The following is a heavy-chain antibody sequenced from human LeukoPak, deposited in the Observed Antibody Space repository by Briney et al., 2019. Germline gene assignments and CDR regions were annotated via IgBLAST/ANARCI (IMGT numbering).Heavy chain of an antibody. J-gene: IGHJ6*02. D-gene: IGHD3-3*01. CDR2: ISAYNGNT. CDR3: ARAYYDFWSGYSIYGMDV. CDR1: GYTFTNYG. V-gene: IGHV1-18*01. Sequence: GASVTVSYKASGYTFTNYGISWVRQAPGQGLEWLGWISAYNGNTNYAQKLQGRVTMTTDTSTSTAYMELRSLRSDDTAVYYCARAYYDFWSGYSIYGMDVWGQGTTVTVSS.